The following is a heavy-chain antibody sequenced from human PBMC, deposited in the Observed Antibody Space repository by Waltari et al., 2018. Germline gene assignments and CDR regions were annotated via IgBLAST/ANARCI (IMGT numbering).Heavy chain of an antibody. CDR2: IYYSGST. V-gene: IGHV4-30-4*08. CDR1: GGSISSGDYY. D-gene: IGHD3-3*01. Sequence: QVQLQESGPGLVKPSQTLSLTCTVSGGSISSGDYYWSWIRQPPGKGLEWIGYIYYSGSTYYNPSLKSRVTISVDTSKNQFSLKLSSVTAADTAVYYCARSDVLRFLEWERWFDPWGQGTLVTVSS. CDR3: ARSDVLRFLEWERWFDP. J-gene: IGHJ5*02.